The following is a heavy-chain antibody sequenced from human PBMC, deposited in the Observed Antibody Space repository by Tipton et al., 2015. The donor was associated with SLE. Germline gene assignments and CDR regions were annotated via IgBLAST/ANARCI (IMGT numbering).Heavy chain of an antibody. CDR2: INHSGST. CDR1: GGSFSGYY. V-gene: IGHV4-34*01. J-gene: IGHJ5*02. CDR3: ARGGGFDP. Sequence: TLSLTCAVYGGSFSGYYWSWIRQPPGKGLGWIGEINHSGSTNYNPSLKSRVTISVDTSKNQFSLKLSSVTAADTAVYYCARGGGFDPWGQGTLVTVSS. D-gene: IGHD3-16*01.